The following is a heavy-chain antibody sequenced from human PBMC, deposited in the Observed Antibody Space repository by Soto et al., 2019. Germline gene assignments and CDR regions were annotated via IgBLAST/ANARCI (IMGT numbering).Heavy chain of an antibody. D-gene: IGHD6-6*01. Sequence: ASVKVSCKASGYTFTSYGISWVRQAPGQELEWMGWISAYNGNTNYAQKLQGRVTMTTDTSTSTAYMELRSLRSDDTAVYYCARDLEYSSSPLPGPWGKGTLVTVSS. J-gene: IGHJ5*02. CDR1: GYTFTSYG. CDR3: ARDLEYSSSPLPGP. CDR2: ISAYNGNT. V-gene: IGHV1-18*01.